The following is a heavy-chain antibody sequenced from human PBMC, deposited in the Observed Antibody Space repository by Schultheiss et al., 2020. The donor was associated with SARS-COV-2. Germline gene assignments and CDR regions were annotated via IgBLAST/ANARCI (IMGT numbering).Heavy chain of an antibody. CDR2: ISGSGGST. CDR3: ARDRDSSEGAFDI. Sequence: GGSLRLSCAASGFTFSSYGMNWVRQAPGKGLEWVSAISGSGGSTYYADSVKGRFTISRDNSKNSLYLQMNSLRAEDTAVYYCARDRDSSEGAFDIWGQGTMVTVSS. J-gene: IGHJ3*02. V-gene: IGHV3-23*01. CDR1: GFTFSSYG. D-gene: IGHD3-22*01.